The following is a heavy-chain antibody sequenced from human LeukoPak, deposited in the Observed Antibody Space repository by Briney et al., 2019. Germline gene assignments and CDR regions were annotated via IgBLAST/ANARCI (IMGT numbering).Heavy chain of an antibody. CDR1: GGSISSYY. Sequence: SETLSLTCTVSGGSISSYYWSWIRQPAGKGLEWIGRIYTSGSTNYNPSLKSRVTMSVDTSKNQFSLKLSSVTAADTAVYYCARGLTGQGISRWFDPWGQGTLITVSS. CDR2: IYTSGST. V-gene: IGHV4-4*07. D-gene: IGHD3-10*01. CDR3: ARGLTGQGISRWFDP. J-gene: IGHJ5*02.